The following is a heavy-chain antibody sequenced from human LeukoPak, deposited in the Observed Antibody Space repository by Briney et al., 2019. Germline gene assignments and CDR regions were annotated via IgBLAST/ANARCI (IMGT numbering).Heavy chain of an antibody. Sequence: GGSLRLSCAASGFTFSNYNMNWIRQAPGKGLEWVSAISRNSNYIYNADSVKGRFIISRDDAKNLLYLEMNSLRVEDTAVYYCAKGGTGNQYGSGDFDYWGQGTLVTVSS. CDR1: GFTFSNYN. CDR2: ISRNSNYI. CDR3: AKGGTGNQYGSGDFDY. V-gene: IGHV3-21*01. J-gene: IGHJ4*02. D-gene: IGHD3-10*01.